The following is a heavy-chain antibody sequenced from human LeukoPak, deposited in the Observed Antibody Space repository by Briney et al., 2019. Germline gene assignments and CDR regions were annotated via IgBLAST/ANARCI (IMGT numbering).Heavy chain of an antibody. V-gene: IGHV3-7*01. CDR1: GFAFSSYW. D-gene: IGHD5-18*01. CDR3: ATEGGKKQLWSEGKIDY. CDR2: INEDGSET. Sequence: GGSLRLSCAASGFAFSSYWMSWVRQAPGRGLEWVANINEDGSETYSVDSLKGRFTISRDNAKNSLYLQMNSLRAEDTAVYYCATEGGKKQLWSEGKIDYWGQGTLVTVSS. J-gene: IGHJ4*02.